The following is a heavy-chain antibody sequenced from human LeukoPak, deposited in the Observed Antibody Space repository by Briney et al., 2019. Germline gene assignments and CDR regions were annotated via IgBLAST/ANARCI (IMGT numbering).Heavy chain of an antibody. CDR1: GFTFRRYN. CDR2: ITSSSSTI. V-gene: IGHV3-48*01. J-gene: IGHJ4*02. CDR3: ARDRYCTGTTCYTADY. D-gene: IGHD2-2*02. Sequence: EPGGSLRLSCTASGFTFRRYNMNWVRQAPGKGVEGISYITSSSSTIYYADSVKGRFIISRDNAKNSLYLQMNGLRAEDTAVYYCARDRYCTGTTCYTADYWGQGTLVTVSS.